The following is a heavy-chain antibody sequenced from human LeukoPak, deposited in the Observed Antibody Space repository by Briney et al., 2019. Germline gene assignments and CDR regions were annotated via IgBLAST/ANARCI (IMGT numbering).Heavy chain of an antibody. CDR3: AREGGTMVRGASNY. D-gene: IGHD3-10*01. J-gene: IGHJ4*02. V-gene: IGHV1-18*01. Sequence: ASVKVSCKASGYTFTSYGISWVRQAPGQGLEWIGWISAYNGNTNYAQKLQGRVTMTTDTSTSTAYMELRSLRSDDTAVYYCAREGGTMVRGASNYWGQGTLVTVSS. CDR2: ISAYNGNT. CDR1: GYTFTSYG.